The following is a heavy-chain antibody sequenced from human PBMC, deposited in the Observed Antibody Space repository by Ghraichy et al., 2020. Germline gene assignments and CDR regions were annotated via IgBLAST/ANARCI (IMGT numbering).Heavy chain of an antibody. CDR3: ARLDTSIDSLDV. CDR1: GYTFNSYW. CDR2: IYSHDSDT. Sequence: GESLNISCRGSGYTFNSYWIGWVRQLPGRGLEWMAVIYSHDSDTLYVPSFQGQVTVSADKSTNTAYLRWSSLKSSDTAMYYCARLDTSIDSLDVWGQGTTGTVSS. J-gene: IGHJ6*02. V-gene: IGHV5-51*01. D-gene: IGHD2-2*01.